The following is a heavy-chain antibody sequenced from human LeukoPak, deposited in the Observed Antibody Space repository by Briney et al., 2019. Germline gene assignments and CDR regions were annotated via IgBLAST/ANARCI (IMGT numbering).Heavy chain of an antibody. CDR1: GGSFSGYY. CDR3: ARGLGLPY. D-gene: IGHD3/OR15-3a*01. V-gene: IGHV4-34*01. Sequence: SETLSLTCAVYGGSFSGYYWSWIRQPPGKGLEWIGEINHSGSTNYNPSLKGRVTISVDTSKNQFSLKLSSVTAADTAVYYCARGLGLPYWGQGTLVTVSS. CDR2: INHSGST. J-gene: IGHJ4*02.